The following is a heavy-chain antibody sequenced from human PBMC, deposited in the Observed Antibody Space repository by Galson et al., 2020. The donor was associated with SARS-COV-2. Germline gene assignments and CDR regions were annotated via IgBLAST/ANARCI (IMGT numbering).Heavy chain of an antibody. V-gene: IGHV3-53*01. CDR2: IYSGGST. CDR3: ARDGGSSWYHYFDY. Sequence: GGSLRLSCAASGFTVSSNYMSWVRQAPGKGLEWVSVIYSGGSTYYADSVKGRFTISRDNSKNTLYLQMNSLGAEDTAVYYCARDGGSSWYHYFDYWGQGTLVTVSS. D-gene: IGHD6-13*01. CDR1: GFTVSSNY. J-gene: IGHJ4*02.